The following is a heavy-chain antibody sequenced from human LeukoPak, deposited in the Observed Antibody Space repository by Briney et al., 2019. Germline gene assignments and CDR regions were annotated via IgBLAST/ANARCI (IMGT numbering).Heavy chain of an antibody. J-gene: IGHJ6*04. D-gene: IGHD3-10*02. CDR2: ISDTGFAT. Sequence: GGSLRLSCAASGFISNDFYMTWIRQTPGKGLEWISDISDTGFATYYADSVRGRFTISRDNAKNSLYLQMNSLRAEDTAVYYCAELGITMIGGVWGKGTTVTISS. CDR3: AELGITMIGGV. CDR1: GFISNDFY. V-gene: IGHV3-11*04.